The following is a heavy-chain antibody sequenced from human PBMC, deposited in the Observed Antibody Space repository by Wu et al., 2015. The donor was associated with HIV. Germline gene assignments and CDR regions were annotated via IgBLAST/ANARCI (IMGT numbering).Heavy chain of an antibody. V-gene: IGHV1-46*01. CDR1: GYTFTTYS. CDR2: LNPSGGRR. Sequence: QVQMVQSGAEVKEPGASVKISCKASGYTFTTYSVHWVRQAPGQGLEWVGTLNPSGGRRRNALKFRDRISMTRDMSTTTFYLELRRLTSEDTAVYYCGRELYGAVSGLSMDVWGKGTTVTVS. CDR3: GRELYGAVSGLSMDV. D-gene: IGHD3-16*01. J-gene: IGHJ6*03.